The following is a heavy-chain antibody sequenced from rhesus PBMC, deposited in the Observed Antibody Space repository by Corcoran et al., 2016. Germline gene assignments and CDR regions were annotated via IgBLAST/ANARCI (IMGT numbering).Heavy chain of an antibody. V-gene: IGHV4-80*01. CDR1: GASFRSSW. CDR3: ASEFVY. CDR2: INGNSGST. J-gene: IGHJ4*01. Sequence: QVQLQESGPGLVKSSETLSLTCAVSGASFRSSWWTWIRQPPGKGLEWIGEINGNSGSTDYNPSLKSRVTISKDASKNQFSLKLNSVTAADTAVYYCASEFVYWGQGVLVTVSS.